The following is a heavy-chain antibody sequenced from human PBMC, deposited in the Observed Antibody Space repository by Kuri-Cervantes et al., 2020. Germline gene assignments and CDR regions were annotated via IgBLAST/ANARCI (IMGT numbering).Heavy chain of an antibody. CDR1: GYTFTSYG. D-gene: IGHD2-15*01. V-gene: IGHV1-69*13. CDR2: IIPIFGTA. J-gene: IGHJ4*02. CDR3: ARDLCSGGSCYFSYFDY. Sequence: SVKVSCKASGYTFTSYGISWVRQAPGQGLEWTGGIIPIFGTANYAQKFQGRVTITADESTSTAYMELSSLRSEDTAVYYCARDLCSGGSCYFSYFDYWGQGTLVTVSS.